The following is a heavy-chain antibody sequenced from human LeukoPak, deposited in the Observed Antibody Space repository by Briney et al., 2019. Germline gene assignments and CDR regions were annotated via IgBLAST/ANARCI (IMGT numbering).Heavy chain of an antibody. Sequence: SVKVSCKASGGTFSSYAISWVRQAPGQGLEWMGGIIPIFATANYAQKFQGRVTITADESTSTAYMELSSLRSEDTAVYYCARGPITTRSHFDYWGQGTLVAVSS. D-gene: IGHD3-22*01. CDR2: IIPIFATA. V-gene: IGHV1-69*13. J-gene: IGHJ4*02. CDR3: ARGPITTRSHFDY. CDR1: GGTFSSYA.